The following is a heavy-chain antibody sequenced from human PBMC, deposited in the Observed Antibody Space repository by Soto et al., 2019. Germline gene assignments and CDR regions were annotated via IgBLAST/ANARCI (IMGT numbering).Heavy chain of an antibody. CDR2: IYWDDGK. D-gene: IGHD1-7*01. Sequence: SGPTLVNPTQTLTLTCTFSGFSLSTSGVGVGWIRQPPGKALEWLALIYWDDGKRYSPSLKSRLTITKDTSKNQVVLTMTNMDPVDTATYYCAHSPRPRNYPNERSFDYWGQGTLVTVSS. V-gene: IGHV2-5*02. CDR3: AHSPRPRNYPNERSFDY. J-gene: IGHJ4*02. CDR1: GFSLSTSGVG.